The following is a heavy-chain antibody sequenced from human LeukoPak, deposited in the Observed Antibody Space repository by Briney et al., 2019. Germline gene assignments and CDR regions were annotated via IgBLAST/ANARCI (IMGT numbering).Heavy chain of an antibody. V-gene: IGHV3-23*01. CDR2: ISGSGGST. Sequence: GGSLRLSYAASGFTFSSYAMSWVRQAPGKGLEWVSAISGSGGSTYYADSVKGRFTISRDNSKNTLYLQMNSLRAEDTAVYYCARTEQQLVSYFDYWGQGTLVTVSS. D-gene: IGHD6-13*01. CDR3: ARTEQQLVSYFDY. J-gene: IGHJ4*02. CDR1: GFTFSSYA.